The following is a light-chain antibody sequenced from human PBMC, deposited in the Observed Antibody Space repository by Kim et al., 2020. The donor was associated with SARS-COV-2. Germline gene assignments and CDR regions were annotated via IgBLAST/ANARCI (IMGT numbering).Light chain of an antibody. J-gene: IGKJ1*01. CDR2: AAS. V-gene: IGKV3-15*01. CDR1: QSVSTK. Sequence: EIVMTQSPATLSVSAGERVTLSCRASQSVSTKLAWYQQKPGQPPRLLIYAASIRATDIPTRFSGSGSGTEFTLTISSLQSEDFALYYCQQYNDWPRWTFGQGTKVDIK. CDR3: QQYNDWPRWT.